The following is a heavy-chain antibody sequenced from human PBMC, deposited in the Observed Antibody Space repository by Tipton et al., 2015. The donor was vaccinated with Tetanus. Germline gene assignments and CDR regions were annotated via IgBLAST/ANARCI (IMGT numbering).Heavy chain of an antibody. CDR2: IDPSDSYT. CDR1: GYSFTSYW. CDR3: ARLSLEVMQWLGGSVDY. D-gene: IGHD6-19*01. V-gene: IGHV5-10-1*01. Sequence: QLVQSGAEVKKPGESLRISCKGSGYSFTSYWISWVRQMPGKGLEWMGRIDPSDSYTNYSPSFQGHVPISADKSISTAYLQWSSLKASDTAMYYCARLSLEVMQWLGGSVDYWGQGTLVTASS. J-gene: IGHJ4*02.